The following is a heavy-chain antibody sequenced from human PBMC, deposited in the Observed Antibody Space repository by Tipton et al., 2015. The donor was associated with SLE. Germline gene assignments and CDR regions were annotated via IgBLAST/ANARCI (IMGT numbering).Heavy chain of an antibody. CDR2: ISSSSSYT. Sequence: SLRLSCAASGFTFSDYYMSWIRQAPGKGLEWVSYISSSSSYTNYADSVKGRFTISRDNAKNSLYLQMNSLRAEDTAVYYCARDRTAMAYYYYGMDVWGQGTTVTVSS. V-gene: IGHV3-11*06. J-gene: IGHJ6*02. CDR3: ARDRTAMAYYYYGMDV. D-gene: IGHD5-18*01. CDR1: GFTFSDYY.